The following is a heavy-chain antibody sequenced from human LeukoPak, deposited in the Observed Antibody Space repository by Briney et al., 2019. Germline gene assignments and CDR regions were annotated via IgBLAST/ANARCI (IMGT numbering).Heavy chain of an antibody. CDR3: ARRRTNYYYHYGMDV. CDR1: GFTFKDYW. CDR2: IKSDGSST. J-gene: IGHJ6*02. Sequence: GGSLRLSCAASGFTFKDYWMHWVRQAPGKGLVWVSRIKSDGSSTSYADSVKGRFTISRDNAKNTLYLQLKSLRAEDSGVYYCARRRTNYYYHYGMDVWGQETTVTVSS. V-gene: IGHV3-74*01.